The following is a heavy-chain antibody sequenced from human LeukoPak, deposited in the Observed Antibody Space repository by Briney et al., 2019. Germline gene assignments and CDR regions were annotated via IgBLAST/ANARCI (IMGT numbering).Heavy chain of an antibody. Sequence: GGSLRLSCAASGFTFSNYAMSWVRQAPGKGLEWVSAVTGSGGGTYYADSVKGRFTISRDNSKNTLYLQMNSLRAEDTAVYYCAKWGDYDVLTGYYDPDYWGQGTLVTVSS. CDR3: AKWGDYDVLTGYYDPDY. CDR1: GFTFSNYA. CDR2: VTGSGGGT. V-gene: IGHV3-23*01. D-gene: IGHD3-9*01. J-gene: IGHJ4*02.